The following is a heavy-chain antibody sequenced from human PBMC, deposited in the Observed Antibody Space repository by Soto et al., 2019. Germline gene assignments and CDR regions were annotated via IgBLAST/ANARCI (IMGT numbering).Heavy chain of an antibody. J-gene: IGHJ4*02. CDR3: SSSVFEASYDFWSGYSPYYFDY. V-gene: IGHV4-61*05. D-gene: IGHD3-3*01. Sequence: PSETLSLTCTVSGGSISSSSYCWGWIRQPPGKGLEWIGYIYYSGSTNYNPSLKSRVTISVDTSKNQFSLKLSSVTAADSAVYYCSSSVFEASYDFWSGYSPYYFDYWGQGTLVTVSS. CDR1: GGSISSSSYC. CDR2: IYYSGST.